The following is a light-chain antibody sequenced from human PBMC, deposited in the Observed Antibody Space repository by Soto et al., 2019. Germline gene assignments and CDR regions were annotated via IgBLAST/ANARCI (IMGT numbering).Light chain of an antibody. CDR2: EVS. J-gene: IGLJ1*01. V-gene: IGLV2-14*01. CDR3: TSFTSSSTQV. Sequence: QSALTQPASVSGSPGQSITISCTGTSGDVDAFDYVSWYQQHPGKAPKLMIFEVSDRPSGVSDRFSGSKSGSTAYLTISGLQAEDEADYFCTSFTSSSTQVFGTGTKVTVL. CDR1: SGDVDAFDY.